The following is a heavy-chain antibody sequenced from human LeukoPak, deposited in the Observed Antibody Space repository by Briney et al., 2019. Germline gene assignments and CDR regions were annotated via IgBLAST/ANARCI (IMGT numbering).Heavy chain of an antibody. CDR3: ARGQPGHNWFDP. V-gene: IGHV4-38-2*02. J-gene: IGHJ5*02. Sequence: SETLSLTCTVSGYSINSAFYWGWIRVPPGKGLEWIGSVFHRGTTYYNPSLKSRVTISVDTSKNQFSLKLSSVTAADTAVYYCARGQPGHNWFDPWGQGTLVTVSS. CDR2: VFHRGTT. CDR1: GYSINSAFY.